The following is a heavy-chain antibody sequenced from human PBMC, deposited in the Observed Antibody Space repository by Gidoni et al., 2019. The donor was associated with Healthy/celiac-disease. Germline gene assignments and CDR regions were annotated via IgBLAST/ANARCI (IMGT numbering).Heavy chain of an antibody. V-gene: IGHV5-51*01. CDR2: IYPGDSGT. CDR3: ARLGIMITFGGVIANWFDP. CDR1: GYSFTSYW. J-gene: IGHJ5*02. D-gene: IGHD3-16*02. Sequence: EVQLVQSGAEVKKPGESLKISCKGSGYSFTSYWIGWVRQMPGKGLEWMGIIYPGDSGTRYSPSFQGQVTISADKSISTAYLQWSSLKASDTAMYYCARLGIMITFGGVIANWFDPWGQGTLVTVSS.